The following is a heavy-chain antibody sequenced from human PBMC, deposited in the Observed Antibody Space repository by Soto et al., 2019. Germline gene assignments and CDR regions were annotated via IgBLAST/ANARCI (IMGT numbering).Heavy chain of an antibody. CDR3: ARDPMYSSSWLDY. CDR2: IWYDGSNK. CDR1: GFTFRSCG. J-gene: IGHJ4*02. Sequence: PGRSLRLPCAASGFTFRSCGMHWVRQAPGKGLEWVAVIWYDGSNKYYADSVKGRFTISRDNSKNTLYLQMNSLRAEDTAVYYCARDPMYSSSWLDYWGQGT. V-gene: IGHV3-33*01. D-gene: IGHD6-13*01.